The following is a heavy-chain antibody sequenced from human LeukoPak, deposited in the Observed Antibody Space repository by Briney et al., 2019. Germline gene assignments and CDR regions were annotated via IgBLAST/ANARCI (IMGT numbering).Heavy chain of an antibody. CDR1: GGSLSGYY. Sequence: SETLSLTCAVYGGSLSGYYWSWIRQPPGKGLEWIGEINHSGSTNYNPSLKSRGTIPIDTPQNQFSLKLSSVTAADTAVYYCAKIHCSGTSCSYSYYYMDVWGKGTTVTVSS. CDR2: INHSGST. D-gene: IGHD2-2*01. CDR3: AKIHCSGTSCSYSYYYMDV. V-gene: IGHV4-34*01. J-gene: IGHJ6*03.